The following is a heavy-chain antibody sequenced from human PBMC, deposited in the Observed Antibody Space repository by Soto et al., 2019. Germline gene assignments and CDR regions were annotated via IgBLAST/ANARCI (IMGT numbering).Heavy chain of an antibody. J-gene: IGHJ4*02. CDR2: ISAYNGNT. D-gene: IGHD3-10*01. CDR1: GYTFTSYG. CDR3: ALTGGFGDLLD. V-gene: IGHV1-18*01. Sequence: QVQLVQSGAEVKKPGASVKVSCKASGYTFTSYGISWVRQAPGQGLEWMGWISAYNGNTNYAQKLQGRVTMTTDTSTTTAYMELGSLGADGTALYYCALTGGFGDLLDWGQGTLVTVSS.